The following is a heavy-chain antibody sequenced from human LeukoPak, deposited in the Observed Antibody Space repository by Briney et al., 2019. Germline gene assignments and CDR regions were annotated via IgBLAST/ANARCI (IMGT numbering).Heavy chain of an antibody. CDR2: FDPEDGET. D-gene: IGHD2-2*01. CDR3: ATVPGEGSTSCYGCLYGMDV. J-gene: IGHJ6*02. Sequence: GASVKVSCKVSGYTLTELSMHWVRQAPGKGLEWMGGFDPEDGETIYAQKFQGRVTMTEDTSTDTAYMELSSLRSEDTAVYYCATVPGEGSTSCYGCLYGMDVWGQGTTVTVSS. V-gene: IGHV1-24*01. CDR1: GYTLTELS.